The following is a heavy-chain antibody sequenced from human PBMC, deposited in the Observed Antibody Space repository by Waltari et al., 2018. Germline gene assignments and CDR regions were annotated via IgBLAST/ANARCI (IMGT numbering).Heavy chain of an antibody. D-gene: IGHD6-19*01. J-gene: IGHJ6*02. V-gene: IGHV3-7*03. Sequence: EVQLVESGGDLVQPGGSLSLSCAASGFIFSHHWMSWVRQAPGKVREWIATINQEGRATCYVDFVKGRFTIPRDNAQSSVLLQMNSLRVDDTALYFCARAPSVGSGWFDYFYGMDVWGQGTTVTVSS. CDR1: GFIFSHHW. CDR3: ARAPSVGSGWFDYFYGMDV. CDR2: INQEGRAT.